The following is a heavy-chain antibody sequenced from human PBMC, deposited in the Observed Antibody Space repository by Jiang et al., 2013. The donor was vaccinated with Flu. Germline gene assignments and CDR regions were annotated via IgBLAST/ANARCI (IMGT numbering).Heavy chain of an antibody. CDR3: VRISGYGGHSNDY. D-gene: IGHD4-23*01. CDR1: GFTFSRYT. CDR2: ISYDGGNK. Sequence: VQLLESGGGVVQPGTSLRLSCAASGFTFSRYTMHWVRQAPGKGLEWVAVISYDGGNKYFADSVKGRFTISRDNSKNTLYLQMNSLRAEDTAVYYCVRISGYGGHSNDYWGQGTLVTVSS. V-gene: IGHV3-30*01. J-gene: IGHJ4*02.